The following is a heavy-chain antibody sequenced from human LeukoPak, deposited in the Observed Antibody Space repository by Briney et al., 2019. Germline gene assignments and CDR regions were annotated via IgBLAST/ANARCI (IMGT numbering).Heavy chain of an antibody. CDR1: GGXFNNYA. D-gene: IGHD3/OR15-3a*01. V-gene: IGHV1-69*04. Sequence: SVKISCKSSGGXFNNYAINWVRQAPGQGLEWMGRIIPSLNRANYAQIRVTITADTSTATAYMELSGLRYEDTAVYYCARRTDHVDDAFDVWGQGTIVTVSS. CDR3: ARRTDHVDDAFDV. J-gene: IGHJ3*01. CDR2: IIPSLNRA.